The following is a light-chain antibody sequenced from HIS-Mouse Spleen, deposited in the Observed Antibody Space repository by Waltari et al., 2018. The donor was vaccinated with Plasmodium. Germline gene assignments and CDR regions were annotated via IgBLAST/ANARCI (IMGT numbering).Light chain of an antibody. CDR1: QSLLHSDGKTY. CDR3: MQGIHLQ. Sequence: DIVMTQTPLSLSVTPGQPASISCKSSQSLLHSDGKTYLYWYLQKPGQSPQLLIYEVSSRVSGVPDRFSGSGSGTDFTLKISRVEAEDVGVYYCMQGIHLQFGQGTKVEIK. J-gene: IGKJ1*01. CDR2: EVS. V-gene: IGKV2-29*03.